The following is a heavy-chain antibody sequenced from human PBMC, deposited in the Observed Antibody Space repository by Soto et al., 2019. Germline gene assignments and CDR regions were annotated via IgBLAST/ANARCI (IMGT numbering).Heavy chain of an antibody. CDR1: GGSISSYD. V-gene: IGHV4-59*08. J-gene: IGHJ4*02. Sequence: PSETLSLTWTVAGGSISSYDWSWIRQPPGKGLEWIGYIYYSGSTNYNPSLKGRVTISVDTSKNQFSLKLSSVTAEDTAVYYCERHFGSGYFDYWGQGTLVTVSS. CDR3: ERHFGSGYFDY. CDR2: IYYSGST. D-gene: IGHD6-25*01.